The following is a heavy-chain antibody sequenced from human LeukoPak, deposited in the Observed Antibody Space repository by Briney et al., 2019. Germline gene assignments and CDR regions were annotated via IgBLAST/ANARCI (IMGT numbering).Heavy chain of an antibody. J-gene: IGHJ6*02. Sequence: SVKVSCKASGGTFSSYAISWVRQAPGQGLEWMGRIIPILGIANYAQKFQGRVTITADKSTSTAHMELSSLRSEDTAVYYCAREMATITRIYYYYGMDVWGQGTTVTVSS. D-gene: IGHD5-24*01. CDR1: GGTFSSYA. V-gene: IGHV1-69*04. CDR3: AREMATITRIYYYYGMDV. CDR2: IIPILGIA.